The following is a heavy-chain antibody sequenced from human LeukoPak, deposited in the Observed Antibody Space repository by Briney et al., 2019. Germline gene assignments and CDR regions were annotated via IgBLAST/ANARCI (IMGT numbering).Heavy chain of an antibody. D-gene: IGHD3-10*01. J-gene: IGHJ5*02. V-gene: IGHV4-59*01. Sequence: PSETLSLTCTVSGGSISSYYWSWIRQPPGKGLEWIGYIYYSGSTNYNPSLKSRVTISVDTSKNQFSLKLSSVTAADTAVYYCAREGLWFGELFELGWFDPWGQGTLVTVSS. CDR1: GGSISSYY. CDR3: AREGLWFGELFELGWFDP. CDR2: IYYSGST.